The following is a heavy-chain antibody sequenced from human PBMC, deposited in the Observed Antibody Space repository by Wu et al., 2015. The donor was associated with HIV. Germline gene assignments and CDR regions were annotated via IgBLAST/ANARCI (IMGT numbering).Heavy chain of an antibody. V-gene: IGHV1-8*01. J-gene: IGHJ4*02. CDR1: GYSFTSHD. D-gene: IGHD6-19*01. CDR2: MNPNSGNT. CDR3: ARQRAYTSGWYIYDY. Sequence: QLQLVQSGAEVKKPGASVRVSCEASGYSFTSHDINWVRQATGQGLEWMGWMNPNSGNTGYAQKFQGRITMTRNTSIRTAYMELSSLRSEDTAIYYCARQRAYTSGWYIYDYWGQGTLVTVSS.